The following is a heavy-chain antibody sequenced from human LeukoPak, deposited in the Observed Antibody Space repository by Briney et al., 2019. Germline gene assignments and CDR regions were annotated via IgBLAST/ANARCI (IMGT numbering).Heavy chain of an antibody. Sequence: GGSLRLSCAVSGFTFSDYEMNWVRRAPGKGLEWVAYIINGGSIIYYGDSVKGRFTISRDNAKNSLHLQMNSLRAEDTAVYYCARQRIAVTVGGDFDYWGQGTLVTVSS. CDR2: IINGGSII. D-gene: IGHD6-19*01. CDR1: GFTFSDYE. J-gene: IGHJ4*02. CDR3: ARQRIAVTVGGDFDY. V-gene: IGHV3-48*03.